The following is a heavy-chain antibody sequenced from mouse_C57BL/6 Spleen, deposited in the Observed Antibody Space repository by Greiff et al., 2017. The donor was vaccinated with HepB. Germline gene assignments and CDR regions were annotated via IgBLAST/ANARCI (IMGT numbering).Heavy chain of an antibody. D-gene: IGHD4-1*01. CDR1: GYAFSSSW. CDR2: IYPGDGDT. J-gene: IGHJ1*03. CDR3: ALGDWYFDV. V-gene: IGHV1-82*01. Sequence: QVQLQQSGPELVKPGASVKISCKASGYAFSSSWMNWVKQRPGKGLEWIGRIYPGDGDTNYNGKFKGKAKLTADKSSSTAYMQLSSLTSEDSAVYFCALGDWYFDVWGTGTTVTVSS.